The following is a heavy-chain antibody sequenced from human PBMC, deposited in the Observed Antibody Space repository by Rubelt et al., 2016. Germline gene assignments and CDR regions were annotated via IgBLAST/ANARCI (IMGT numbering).Heavy chain of an antibody. CDR3: ARDYSSSWNVFDY. CDR2: IYYSGST. V-gene: IGHV4-59*12. CDR1: GGSISSYY. Sequence: QVQLQESGPGLVKPSETLSLTCTVSGGSISSYYWSWIRQPPGKGLAWIGYIYYSGSTYYNPSLKSRFTISVDTSKNQFSLKLGSVTAADTAVYYCARDYSSSWNVFDYWGQGTLVTVSS. J-gene: IGHJ4*02. D-gene: IGHD6-13*01.